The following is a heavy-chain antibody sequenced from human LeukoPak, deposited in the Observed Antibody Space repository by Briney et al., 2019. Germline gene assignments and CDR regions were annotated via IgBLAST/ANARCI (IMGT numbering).Heavy chain of an antibody. D-gene: IGHD3-9*01. Sequence: PSETLSLTCTVSGGSISSYYWSWIRQPPGKGLEWIGYIYYSGSTNYNPSLKSRVTISVDTSKNQFSLKLSSVTAADTAVYYCARDRYYPRPRDYYYYYYMDVWGKGTTVTISS. CDR2: IYYSGST. CDR3: ARDRYYPRPRDYYYYYYMDV. V-gene: IGHV4-59*01. CDR1: GGSISSYY. J-gene: IGHJ6*03.